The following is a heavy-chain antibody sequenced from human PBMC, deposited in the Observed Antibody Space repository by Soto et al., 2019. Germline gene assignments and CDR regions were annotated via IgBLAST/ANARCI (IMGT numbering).Heavy chain of an antibody. CDR3: AAVGRGGGPFAYYLAGDQFDY. CDR1: GFAFSTGA. J-gene: IGHJ4*02. Sequence: QVQLVQSGPEVKKPGTSVKVSCKASGFAFSTGAVHWVRQARGQRPEWIGWIVVGSGNTMDAQKFQGRVTFTRDTSTIPASMELKRPASEGTAVYYCAAVGRGGGPFAYYLAGDQFDYWGQGTLVTVSS. D-gene: IGHD3-22*01. CDR2: IVVGSGNT. V-gene: IGHV1-58*01.